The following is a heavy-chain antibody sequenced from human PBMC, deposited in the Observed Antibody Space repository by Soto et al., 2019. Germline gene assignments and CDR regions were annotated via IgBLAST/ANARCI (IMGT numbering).Heavy chain of an antibody. CDR3: VRARFNSGCFWY. CDR2: IGSSGGTI. V-gene: IGHV3-48*02. Sequence: GGSLRLSCAASGFTFSTYSMNWVRQAPGKGLEWVSYIGSSGGTIYYADSVKGRFTISRDNARNSLYLQINSPRDEDTAVYYCVRARFNSGCFWYWGQGTLVTVSS. D-gene: IGHD6-19*01. CDR1: GFTFSTYS. J-gene: IGHJ4*02.